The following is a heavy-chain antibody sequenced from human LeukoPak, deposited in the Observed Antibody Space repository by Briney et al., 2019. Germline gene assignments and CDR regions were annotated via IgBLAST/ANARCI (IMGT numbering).Heavy chain of an antibody. D-gene: IGHD1-14*01. V-gene: IGHV3-48*01. CDR2: ITGSGVTT. J-gene: IGHJ4*02. Sequence: GGSLRLSCAASGFTFNDYDMHWVRQAPGKGLEWVSFITGSGVTTSYADSVKGRFTISKDSAKHSLFLQMNSLRAEDTAVYYCAKEKSRTGYFDYWGQGTLVTVSS. CDR1: GFTFNDYD. CDR3: AKEKSRTGYFDY.